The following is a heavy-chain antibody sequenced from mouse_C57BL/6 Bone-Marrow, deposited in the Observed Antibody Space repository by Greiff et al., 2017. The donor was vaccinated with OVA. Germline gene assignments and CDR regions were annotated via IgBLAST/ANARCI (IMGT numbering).Heavy chain of an antibody. CDR1: GFTFSGFG. V-gene: IGHV5-17*02. J-gene: IGHJ2*01. CDR2: ISSGSSTI. CDR3: ARGGFYYFDY. Sequence: DVKLVESGGGLVQPGGSRKLSCAASGFTFSGFGMHWVRQAPEKGLEWVAYISSGSSTIYYADTVKGRFTISRDNPKKTLFLQMTSLRSEDTAMYYCARGGFYYFDYWGQGTTLTVSS.